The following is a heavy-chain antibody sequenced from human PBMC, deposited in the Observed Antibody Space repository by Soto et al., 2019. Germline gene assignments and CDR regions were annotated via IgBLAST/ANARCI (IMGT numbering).Heavy chain of an antibody. Sequence: QITLKESGPTLVKPTQTLTLTCTFSGFSLSTRLVGVGWIRQPPGQALEWLALIYWDDDKRYNPSPKSRLTITKDTSKNQVVLTMTNMDPVDTATYYCAHRQLYNGAWNQGTFDYWGQGALVTVSS. D-gene: IGHD6-19*01. V-gene: IGHV2-5*02. J-gene: IGHJ4*02. CDR1: GFSLSTRLVG. CDR2: IYWDDDK. CDR3: AHRQLYNGAWNQGTFDY.